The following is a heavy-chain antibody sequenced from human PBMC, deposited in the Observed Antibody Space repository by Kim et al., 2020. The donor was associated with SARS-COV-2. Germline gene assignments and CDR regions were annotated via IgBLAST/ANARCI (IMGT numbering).Heavy chain of an antibody. CDR1: GFTFSNYG. Sequence: GGSLRLSCAASGFTFSNYGMHWVRQAPGKGLEWVAVIYYDGSNKYYTDSVKGRFTISRDNSKNTLYLQMNRLRAEDTAVYYCASDIPALDCGGVVDPFDYWGQGPLVTVSS. J-gene: IGHJ4*02. D-gene: IGHD2-21*01. CDR3: ASDIPALDCGGVVDPFDY. CDR2: IYYDGSNK. V-gene: IGHV3-33*01.